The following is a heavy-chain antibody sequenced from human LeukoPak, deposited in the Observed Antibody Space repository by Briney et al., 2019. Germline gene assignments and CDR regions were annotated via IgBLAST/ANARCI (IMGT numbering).Heavy chain of an antibody. CDR2: ITGSGGST. CDR1: GFTFSNYA. J-gene: IGHJ4*02. V-gene: IGHV3-23*01. D-gene: IGHD3-10*01. Sequence: GGSLRLSCAASGFTFSNYAMSWVRQAPGKGLEWVSAITGSGGSTYYADSVKGRFTISRDNSKNTLYLQMNSLRAEDTAVYYCAKDATMVRGVMGIDYWGQGTLVTVSS. CDR3: AKDATMVRGVMGIDY.